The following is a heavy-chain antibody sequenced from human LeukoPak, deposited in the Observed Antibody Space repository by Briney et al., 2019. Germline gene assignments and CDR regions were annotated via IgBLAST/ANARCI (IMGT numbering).Heavy chain of an antibody. Sequence: SETLSLTCTVSGGSISSYYWSWIRQPPGKGLEWIGYIYYSGSTNYNPSLKSRVTISVDTSKNQFSLKLSSVTAADTAVYYCASAKGYLDYLSWFDPWGQGTLVTVSS. D-gene: IGHD3-9*01. CDR1: GGSISSYY. CDR3: ASAKGYLDYLSWFDP. J-gene: IGHJ5*02. CDR2: IYYSGST. V-gene: IGHV4-59*01.